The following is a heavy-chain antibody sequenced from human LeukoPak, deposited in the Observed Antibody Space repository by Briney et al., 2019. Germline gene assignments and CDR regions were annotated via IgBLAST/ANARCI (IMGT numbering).Heavy chain of an antibody. CDR1: GITFSEAW. V-gene: IGHV3-74*01. Sequence: GGSLRLSCAASGITFSEAWMHWVRQAPGKGLVWVSRINDDGSFRRYANSVKGRFTISRVNAKNTLFLQMDSLRAEDTAVYYCARVSGPGMNEYYHLWGQGTLVTVSS. D-gene: IGHD3-10*01. CDR2: INDDGSFR. J-gene: IGHJ1*01. CDR3: ARVSGPGMNEYYHL.